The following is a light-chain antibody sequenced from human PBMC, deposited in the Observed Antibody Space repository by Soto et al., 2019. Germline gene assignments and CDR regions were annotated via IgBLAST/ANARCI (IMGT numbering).Light chain of an antibody. J-gene: IGKJ4*02. V-gene: IGKV1-5*01. CDR2: DAA. CDR3: QQYNSYSPLT. Sequence: DIQMTQVGSTLCASLGQRVTITCXXSQSISSWLAGYQQKPGKAPKLLIYDAASLESRVPSKFSGSGSGTEFTLTISSLQPDDFATYYCQQYNSYSPLTFGGGTKVDIK. CDR1: QSISSW.